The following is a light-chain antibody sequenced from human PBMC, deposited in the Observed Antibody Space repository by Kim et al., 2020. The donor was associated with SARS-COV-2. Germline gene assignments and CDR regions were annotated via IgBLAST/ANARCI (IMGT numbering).Light chain of an antibody. CDR3: QAWDSRTYVV. J-gene: IGLJ2*01. CDR1: KLGDKY. V-gene: IGLV3-1*01. Sequence: SYELTQPPSVSVSPGQTAIITCSGDKLGDKYACWYQQKPGQSPVLVIYQDTKRPSGIPERFSGSNSGNTATLTISGTQAMDEADYYCQAWDSRTYVVFGGGTQLTVL. CDR2: QDT.